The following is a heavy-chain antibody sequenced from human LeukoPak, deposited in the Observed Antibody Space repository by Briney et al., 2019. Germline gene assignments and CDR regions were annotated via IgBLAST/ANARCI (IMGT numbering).Heavy chain of an antibody. CDR1: GGSISSYY. CDR2: IYYSGST. V-gene: IGHV4-59*01. J-gene: IGHJ5*02. CDR3: ARQYYYDKGFDP. D-gene: IGHD3-22*01. Sequence: SETLSLTCTVSGGSISSYYWSWIRQPPGKGLEWIGYIYYSGSTNYNPSLKSRVTISVDTSKNQFSLKLSSVTAADTAVYYCARQYYYDKGFDPWGQGTLVTASS.